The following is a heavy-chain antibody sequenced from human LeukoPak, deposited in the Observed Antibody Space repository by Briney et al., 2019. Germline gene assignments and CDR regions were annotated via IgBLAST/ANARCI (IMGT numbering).Heavy chain of an antibody. Sequence: PSETLSLSCNVSGGSISSHYWSWIRQPPGKGLEWIGYIVHTGSTDCSPSLKSRVTMSVDTSKNQVSLKLSYVTAADTAVYFCARQSLVDYSDSRGPFRWFDIWGRGTLVTVS. CDR1: GGSISSHY. D-gene: IGHD3-16*01. CDR3: ARQSLVDYSDSRGPFRWFDI. V-gene: IGHV4-59*11. CDR2: IVHTGST. J-gene: IGHJ5*02.